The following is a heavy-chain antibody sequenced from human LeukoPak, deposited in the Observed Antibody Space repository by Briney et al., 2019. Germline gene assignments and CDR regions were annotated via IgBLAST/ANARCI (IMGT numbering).Heavy chain of an antibody. V-gene: IGHV4-34*01. Sequence: SETLSLTCAVYGGSFSGYYWSWIRQPPGKGLEWIGEINHSGSTNYNPSLKSRVTISVDTSKNQFSLKLSSVTAADTAVYYCARRNKYCSSTSCYQYYFDYWGQGTLVTVSS. CDR2: INHSGST. J-gene: IGHJ4*02. CDR1: GGSFSGYY. D-gene: IGHD2-2*01. CDR3: ARRNKYCSSTSCYQYYFDY.